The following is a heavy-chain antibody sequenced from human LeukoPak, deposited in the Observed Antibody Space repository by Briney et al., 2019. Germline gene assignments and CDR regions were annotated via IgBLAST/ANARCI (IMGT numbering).Heavy chain of an antibody. CDR2: INPNSGGT. Sequence: ASVKVSCKASGYTFTGYYMHWVRQAPGQGLEWMGWINPNSGGTNYAQKFQGRVTMTRNTSISTAYMELSSLRSEDTAVYYCALRSYYYYGMDVWGQGTTVTVSS. CDR1: GYTFTGYY. CDR3: ALRSYYYYGMDV. D-gene: IGHD5-24*01. V-gene: IGHV1-2*02. J-gene: IGHJ6*02.